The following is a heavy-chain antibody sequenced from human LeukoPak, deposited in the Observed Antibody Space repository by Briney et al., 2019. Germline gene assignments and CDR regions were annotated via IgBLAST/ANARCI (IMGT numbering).Heavy chain of an antibody. Sequence: SETLSLTCAVSVGXINSGNCWSWVRQSPGKGLEWIGEIYHNGTPNYNPSLKSRVTISADTFKNHFSLKMTSVTAADTAVYYCATAPILRGEGGEHYKYGMDVWGQGTTVIVSS. CDR3: ATAPILRGEGGEHYKYGMDV. CDR1: VGXINSGNC. J-gene: IGHJ6*02. D-gene: IGHD2-2*02. CDR2: IYHNGTP. V-gene: IGHV4-4*02.